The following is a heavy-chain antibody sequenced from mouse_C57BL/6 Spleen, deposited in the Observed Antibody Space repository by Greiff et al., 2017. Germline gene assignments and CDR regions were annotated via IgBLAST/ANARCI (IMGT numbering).Heavy chain of an antibody. V-gene: IGHV1-55*01. CDR2: IYPGSGTT. J-gene: IGHJ3*01. CDR3: ACDDDDTVFAY. CDR1: GFTFTSYG. D-gene: IGHD2-4*01. Sequence: QVQLQQSGAELVKPGASVKMSCKASGFTFTSYGITWVKQRPGQGLEWIGEIYPGSGTTYYNEKFKSKATLTVDTSSSTAYMQLSSLTSEDSAVYYCACDDDDTVFAYWGQGTLVTVSA.